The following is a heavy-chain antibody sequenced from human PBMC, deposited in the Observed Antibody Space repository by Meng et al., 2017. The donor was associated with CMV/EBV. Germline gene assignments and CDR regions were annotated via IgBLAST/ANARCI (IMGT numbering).Heavy chain of an antibody. Sequence: SVKVSCKASGGTFSSYTISWVRQAPGQGLEWMGRIIPILGIANYAQKFQGRVTITADKSTSTAYMELSSLRSEDTAVYYCAIGVTGRYCSSTSCYEDYWGQGTLVTVSS. CDR3: AIGVTGRYCSSTSCYEDY. CDR2: IIPILGIA. V-gene: IGHV1-69*02. CDR1: GGTFSSYT. J-gene: IGHJ4*02. D-gene: IGHD2-2*01.